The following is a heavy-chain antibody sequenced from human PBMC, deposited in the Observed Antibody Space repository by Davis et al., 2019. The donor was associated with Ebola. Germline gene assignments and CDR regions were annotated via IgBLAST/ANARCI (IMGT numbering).Heavy chain of an antibody. CDR3: AKEILWFGELLGFDY. Sequence: GESLKISCAASGFTFSSYGMHWVRQAPGKGLEWVAVISYDGSNKYYADSVKGRFTISRDNSKNTLYLQMNSLRAEDTAVYYCAKEILWFGELLGFDYWGQGTLVTVSS. D-gene: IGHD3-10*01. J-gene: IGHJ4*02. CDR2: ISYDGSNK. V-gene: IGHV3-30*18. CDR1: GFTFSSYG.